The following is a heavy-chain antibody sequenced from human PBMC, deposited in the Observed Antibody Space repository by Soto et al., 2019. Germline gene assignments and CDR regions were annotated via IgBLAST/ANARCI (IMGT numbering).Heavy chain of an antibody. D-gene: IGHD3-16*02. CDR3: ARGSFLGELSLSAFDI. V-gene: IGHV3-30-3*01. Sequence: GGSLRLSCAASGFTFSSYAMHWVRQAPGKGLEWVAVISHDGSNKYYADSVKGRFTISRDNSKNTLYLQMNSLRAEDTAVYYCARGSFLGELSLSAFDIWGQGTMVTVSS. J-gene: IGHJ3*02. CDR2: ISHDGSNK. CDR1: GFTFSSYA.